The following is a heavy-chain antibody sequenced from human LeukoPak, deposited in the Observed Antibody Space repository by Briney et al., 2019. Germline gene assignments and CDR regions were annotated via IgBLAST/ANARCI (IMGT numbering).Heavy chain of an antibody. J-gene: IGHJ5*02. CDR2: IIPIFGTA. CDR1: GGTFSSYA. D-gene: IGHD2-2*01. V-gene: IGHV1-69*13. CDR3: ARDTRHRYCSSTSRYRGWLDP. Sequence: ASVKVSCKASGGTFSSYAISWVRQAPGQGLEWMGGIIPIFGTANYAQKFQGRVTITADESTRTAYMELSSLRSEDTAVYYCARDTRHRYCSSTSRYRGWLDPWGQGTLVTVSS.